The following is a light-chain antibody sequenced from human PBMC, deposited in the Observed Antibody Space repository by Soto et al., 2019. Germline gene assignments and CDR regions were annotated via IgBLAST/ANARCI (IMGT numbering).Light chain of an antibody. CDR3: QQYNSYSPLT. J-gene: IGKJ4*01. Sequence: MTQSPSTLSATVGDRDTITCRASQSISTWLAWYQQKPGKAPKLLIYKASGLESGVPSRFSGSGSGTDFTLTISSLQPDDFATYYCQQYNSYSPLTFAGGTKV. V-gene: IGKV1-5*03. CDR1: QSISTW. CDR2: KAS.